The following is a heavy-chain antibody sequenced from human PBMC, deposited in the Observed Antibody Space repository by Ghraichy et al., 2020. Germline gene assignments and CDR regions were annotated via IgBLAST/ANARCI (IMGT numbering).Heavy chain of an antibody. CDR1: GGSFSGYY. D-gene: IGHD3-3*01. CDR2: INHSGST. V-gene: IGHV4-34*01. Sequence: SETLSLTCAVYGGSFSGYYWSWIRQPPGKGLEWIGEINHSGSTNYNPSLKSRVTISVDTSKNQFSLKLSSVTAADTAVYYCARGPAGDFWSGYHNPGRGGMDVWGQGTTVTVSS. J-gene: IGHJ6*02. CDR3: ARGPAGDFWSGYHNPGRGGMDV.